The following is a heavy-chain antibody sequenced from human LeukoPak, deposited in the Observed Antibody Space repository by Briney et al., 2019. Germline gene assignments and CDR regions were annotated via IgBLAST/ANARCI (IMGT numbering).Heavy chain of an antibody. CDR2: TYYKSKWYN. CDR1: GDSVSSNSAA. J-gene: IGHJ4*02. D-gene: IGHD6-13*01. Sequence: SQTLSLTCGISGDSVSSNSAAWNWIRQSPSRGLEWLGRTYYKSKWYNDYAVSVKSRITINPDTSKNQFSLQLNSVTPEDTAVYYCARDLFQQQLDAFDYWGQGTLVTVSS. CDR3: ARDLFQQQLDAFDY. V-gene: IGHV6-1*01.